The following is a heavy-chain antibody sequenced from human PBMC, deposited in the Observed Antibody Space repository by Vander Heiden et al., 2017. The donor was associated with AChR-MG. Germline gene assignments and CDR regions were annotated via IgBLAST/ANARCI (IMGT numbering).Heavy chain of an antibody. CDR3: ASVVGDYVWGSYRSNWYFDL. J-gene: IGHJ2*01. D-gene: IGHD3-16*02. CDR1: GGTFSSYA. CDR2: IIPIFGTA. V-gene: IGHV1-69*01. Sequence: QVQLVQSGAEVKKPGSSVKVSCTASGGTFSSYAIRWVRQAPGQGLEWMGGIIPIFGTANYAKKFQGRVTITADESTSTAYMELSSLRSEDTAVYYCASVVGDYVWGSYRSNWYFDLWGRGTLVTVSS.